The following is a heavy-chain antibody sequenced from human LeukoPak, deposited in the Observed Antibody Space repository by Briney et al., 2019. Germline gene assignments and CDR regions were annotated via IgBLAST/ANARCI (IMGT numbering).Heavy chain of an antibody. J-gene: IGHJ4*02. CDR1: GYTFTGYY. V-gene: IGHV1-2*02. CDR2: INPNSGGT. CDR3: ASATTVTVGPGY. D-gene: IGHD4-11*01. Sequence: ASVKVSCKASGYTFTGYYMHWVRQAPGQGLEWMGWINPNSGGTNYAQKFQGRVTMTRDTSISTAYMELSRLRSDDTAVYCCASATTVTVGPGYWGQGTLVTVSS.